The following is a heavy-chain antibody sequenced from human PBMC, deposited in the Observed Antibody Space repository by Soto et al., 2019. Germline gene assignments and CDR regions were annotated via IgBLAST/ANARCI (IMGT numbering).Heavy chain of an antibody. CDR3: AHTDYGDYQFDY. V-gene: IGHV2-5*02. CDR2: IYWDDDK. J-gene: IGHJ4*02. D-gene: IGHD4-17*01. CDR1: GFSLSTSGVG. Sequence: QITLKESGPTLVKPTQTLTLTCTFSGFSLSTSGVGVRWIRQPPGKALEWLALIYWDDDKRYSPSLKSRLTITKDASKNQVVLTMTIMDPVDTATYSCAHTDYGDYQFDYWGQGTMVTVSS.